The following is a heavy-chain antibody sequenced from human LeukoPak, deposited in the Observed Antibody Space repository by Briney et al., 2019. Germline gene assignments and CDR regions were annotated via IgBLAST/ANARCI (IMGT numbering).Heavy chain of an antibody. CDR1: GYTFIDSY. Sequence: ASEKVSCKSSGYTFIDSYIHWVRQAPGQGLEWMGWIKPNGGGTQYAQKFKDRVTMTRDTSVSSTYMELRGLRSDDTAVYYCAREKSAVPGTYFDYWGQRSLVTVSS. J-gene: IGHJ4*02. CDR3: AREKSAVPGTYFDY. V-gene: IGHV1-2*02. D-gene: IGHD6-19*01. CDR2: IKPNGGGT.